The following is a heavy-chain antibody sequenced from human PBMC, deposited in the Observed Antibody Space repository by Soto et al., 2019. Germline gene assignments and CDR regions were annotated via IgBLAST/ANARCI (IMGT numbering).Heavy chain of an antibody. CDR2: IDPSDSDT. J-gene: IGHJ4*02. Sequence: RGESLKISCKGSGYSFTTYWITWVRQMPGKGLEWMGRIDPSDSDTNYSPSFQGHVTMSADKSISTAYLQWSSLKASDAAIYYCARHSYDSSGYYYGDYWGQGTLVTVSS. CDR3: ARHSYDSSGYYYGDY. V-gene: IGHV5-10-1*01. D-gene: IGHD3-22*01. CDR1: GYSFTTYW.